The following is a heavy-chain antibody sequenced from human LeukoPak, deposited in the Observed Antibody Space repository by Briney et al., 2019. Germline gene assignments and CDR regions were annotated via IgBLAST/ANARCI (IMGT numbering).Heavy chain of an antibody. CDR3: AKAQSRIVGATIFDH. CDR2: ISGSDGST. J-gene: IGHJ4*02. CDR1: GFTFSSYA. V-gene: IGHV3-23*01. D-gene: IGHD1-26*01. Sequence: GGSLRLSCAASGFTFSSYAMSWVRQAPGKGLEWVSAISGSDGSTYYADSVKGRFTISRDNSKNTLYLQMNSLRAEDTAVYYCAKAQSRIVGATIFDHWGQGTLVTVSS.